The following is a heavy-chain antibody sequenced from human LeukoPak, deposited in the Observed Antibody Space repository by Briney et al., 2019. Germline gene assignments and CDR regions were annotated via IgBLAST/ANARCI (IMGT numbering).Heavy chain of an antibody. D-gene: IGHD6-13*01. J-gene: IGHJ6*02. V-gene: IGHV1-69*04. CDR3: ARPSLQQLVYAMDV. CDR2: IIPILGIA. Sequence: SVKVSCKASGGTFGSYAISWVRQAPGQGLEWMGRIIPILGIANYAQKFQGRVTITADKSTSTAYMELSSLRSEDTAMYYCARPSLQQLVYAMDVWGQGTTVTVSS. CDR1: GGTFGSYA.